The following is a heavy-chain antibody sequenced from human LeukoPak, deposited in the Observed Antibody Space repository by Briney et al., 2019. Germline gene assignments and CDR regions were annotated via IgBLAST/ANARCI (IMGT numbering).Heavy chain of an antibody. V-gene: IGHV3-21*01. CDR1: GFTFSSYS. CDR3: ARDLAVAGTSGDY. J-gene: IGHJ4*02. CDR2: ISSSSSYI. Sequence: NPGGSLRLSCAASGFTFSSYSMNWVRQAPGKGLEWVSSISSSSSYIYYADSVKGRFTISRDNAKNSLYLQMNSLRAEDTAVYYCARDLAVAGTSGDYWGQGTLVTVSS. D-gene: IGHD6-19*01.